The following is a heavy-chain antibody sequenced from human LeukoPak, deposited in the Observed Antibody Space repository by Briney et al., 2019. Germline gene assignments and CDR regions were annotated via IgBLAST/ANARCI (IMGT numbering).Heavy chain of an antibody. CDR3: AKDEGEYSSSSDY. Sequence: GGSLRLSCAASGFTFSSYAMSWVRQAPGKGLEWVSAISGSGGSTYYADSVKGRFTISRDNSKNTLYLQMNSLKAEDTAVYYCAKDEGEYSSSSDYWGQGTLVTVSS. D-gene: IGHD6-6*01. CDR1: GFTFSSYA. V-gene: IGHV3-23*01. CDR2: ISGSGGST. J-gene: IGHJ4*02.